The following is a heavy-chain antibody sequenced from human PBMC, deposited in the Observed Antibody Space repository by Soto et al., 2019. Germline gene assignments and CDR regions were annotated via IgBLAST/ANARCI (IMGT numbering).Heavy chain of an antibody. V-gene: IGHV3-33*01. CDR1: GFSFSSHG. CDR2: LWAGGNIR. CDR3: ARDAQQLANYGMDA. Sequence: GGSLRLSCAASGFSFSSHGMHWVRQAPGKGLEWVAHLWAGGNIRYYAYSVKGRFTISSDHSKNTLYLQMDSLGAEDTAVYYCARDAQQLANYGMDAWGPGTTVTVSS. D-gene: IGHD6-13*01. J-gene: IGHJ6*02.